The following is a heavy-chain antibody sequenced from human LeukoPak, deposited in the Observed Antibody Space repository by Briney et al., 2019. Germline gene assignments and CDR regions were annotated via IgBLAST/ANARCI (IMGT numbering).Heavy chain of an antibody. J-gene: IGHJ4*02. Sequence: SETLSLTCAVYGGSFSGYYWSWIRQPPGKGLEWIGEINHSGSTNYNPSLKSRVTISLDTSKNQFSLKLISVTAADTAVYYCARGGPPSSDYKIDYWGQGILVNVSS. CDR2: INHSGST. CDR3: ARGGPPSSDYKIDY. V-gene: IGHV4-34*01. CDR1: GGSFSGYY. D-gene: IGHD4-11*01.